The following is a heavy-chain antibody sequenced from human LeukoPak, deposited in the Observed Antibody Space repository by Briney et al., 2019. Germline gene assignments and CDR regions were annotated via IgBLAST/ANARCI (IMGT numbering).Heavy chain of an antibody. CDR2: IYPGDSDT. CDR3: ACSAYSSGWYGAHFDY. V-gene: IGHV5-51*01. Sequence: GKSLKISCKGSGYSFTSYWIGWVRQMPGKGLEWMGIIYPGDSDTRYSPSFQGQVTISADKSISTAYLQWSSLRASDTAIYYCACSAYSSGWYGAHFDYWGQGTLVTVSS. D-gene: IGHD6-19*01. CDR1: GYSFTSYW. J-gene: IGHJ4*02.